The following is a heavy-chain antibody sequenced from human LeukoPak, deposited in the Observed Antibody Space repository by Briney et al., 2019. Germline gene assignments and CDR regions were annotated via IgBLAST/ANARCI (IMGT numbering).Heavy chain of an antibody. CDR1: GFTFSTYS. CDR2: ISSSGSYI. D-gene: IGHD6-19*01. CDR3: ARDRGGSGWYDY. Sequence: GGSLRLSCAASGFTFSTYSMNWVRQAPGKGLEWGSSISSSGSYIYYADSVKGRFTISRDNAKNSLYLQMNSLRAEDTAVYYCARDRGGSGWYDYWGQGTLVTVSS. V-gene: IGHV3-21*01. J-gene: IGHJ4*02.